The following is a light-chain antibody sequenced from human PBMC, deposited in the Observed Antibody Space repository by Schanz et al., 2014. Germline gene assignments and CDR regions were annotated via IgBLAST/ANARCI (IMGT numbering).Light chain of an antibody. CDR3: SSYAGNNKLL. Sequence: QSALTQPPSVSGSPGQSVTISCTGTSGDVGSYNRVSWYHHPPSTAPKLMIYDVSNRPSGVSNRFSGYKSGKTASLTVAGLQAEDEDDYYCSSYAGNNKLLFGGGTKLTVL. CDR2: DVS. V-gene: IGLV2-18*02. J-gene: IGLJ2*01. CDR1: SGDVGSYNR.